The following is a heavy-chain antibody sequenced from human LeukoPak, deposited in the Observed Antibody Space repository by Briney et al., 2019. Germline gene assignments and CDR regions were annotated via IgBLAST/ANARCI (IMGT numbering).Heavy chain of an antibody. Sequence: GGSLRLSCAASGFTFSSYGMHWVRQAPGKGLEWVAFIRYDGSNKYYADSVKGRFTISRDNSKNTLYLQMNSLRAEDTAVYYCAKGGRGSGSYYAVDYWGQGTLVTVSS. V-gene: IGHV3-30*02. CDR2: IRYDGSNK. CDR1: GFTFSSYG. J-gene: IGHJ4*02. D-gene: IGHD3-10*01. CDR3: AKGGRGSGSYYAVDY.